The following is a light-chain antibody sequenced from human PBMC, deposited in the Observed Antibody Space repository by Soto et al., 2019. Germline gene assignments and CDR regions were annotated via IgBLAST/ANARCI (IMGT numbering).Light chain of an antibody. Sequence: QSALTQPASVSGSPGQSITISCTGTSSDVGSYNLVSWYQQHPGKAPKVMIYEVTKRPSGVSNRFSGSKSGNTASLTISGIQAEDEADYYCCSYAGSSTLVFGGGTKLTVL. CDR1: SSDVGSYNL. CDR2: EVT. J-gene: IGLJ3*02. CDR3: CSYAGSSTLV. V-gene: IGLV2-23*02.